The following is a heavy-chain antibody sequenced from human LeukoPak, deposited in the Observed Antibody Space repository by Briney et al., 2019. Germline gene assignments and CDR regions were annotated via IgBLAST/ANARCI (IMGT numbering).Heavy chain of an antibody. V-gene: IGHV3-7*01. CDR3: ASRSDY. Sequence: PGGSLRLSCAASGFTFSSYGMSWVRQAPGKGLEWVANIKQDGSEKYYVDSVKGRFTISRDNAKNSLYLQMNSLRGDDTAVYYCASRSDYWGQGTLVTVSS. J-gene: IGHJ4*02. CDR2: IKQDGSEK. CDR1: GFTFSSYG.